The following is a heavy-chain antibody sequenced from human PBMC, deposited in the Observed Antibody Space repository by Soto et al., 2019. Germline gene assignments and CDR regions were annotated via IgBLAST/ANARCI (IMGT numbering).Heavy chain of an antibody. CDR1: SGSFSGYY. CDR3: ARGRLHGSGTYFVWFDP. V-gene: IGHV4-34*01. D-gene: IGHD3-10*01. J-gene: IGHJ5*02. CDR2: INHSGST. Sequence: NPSETLSLTCAVYSGSFSGYYWSWIRQPPGKGLEWIGEINHSGSTNYNPSLKSRVTIPIDTSKNQFSLKLSSVTAADTAVYYCARGRLHGSGTYFVWFDPWGQGTLVTVSS.